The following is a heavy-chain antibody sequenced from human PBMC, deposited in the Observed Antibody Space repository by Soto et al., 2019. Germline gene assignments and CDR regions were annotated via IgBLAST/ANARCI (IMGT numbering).Heavy chain of an antibody. J-gene: IGHJ6*02. CDR3: ARDGWFSALRVTFGMDF. CDR1: GYTFINYY. V-gene: IGHV1-46*01. Sequence: GASVKVSCKASGYTFINYYIHWVRQAPGQGLEWMGIINPNGGSTTYAQNFHGRVTMTRDTSTSTVYMELNSLRSEDTAVYFCARDGWFSALRVTFGMDFWGQGTTVPVSS. CDR2: INPNGGST. D-gene: IGHD3-10*01.